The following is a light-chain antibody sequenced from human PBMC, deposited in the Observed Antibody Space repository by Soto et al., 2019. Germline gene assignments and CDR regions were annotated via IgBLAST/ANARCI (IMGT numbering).Light chain of an antibody. J-gene: IGKJ2*01. CDR2: KAS. CDR1: QSISSW. CDR3: QQYNSYSS. V-gene: IGKV1-5*03. Sequence: DSQMTQSPSTLSASVGDRVTITCRASQSISSWLARYQQKPGKAPKLLIYKASSLESGVPSRFSGSGSGTEFTLTISSLQPDDFATYYCQQYNSYSSFGQGTKVDIK.